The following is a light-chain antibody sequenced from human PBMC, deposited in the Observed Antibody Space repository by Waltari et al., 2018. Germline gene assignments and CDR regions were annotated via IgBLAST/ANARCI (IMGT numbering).Light chain of an antibody. Sequence: DIVLAQSPGTLSLSPGERATLSCRASQTVTSNYLSLYQQKPGQAPRLLIFGASSRATGIPDRFSGSGSGTDFTLTITRLEPEDFAVYYCQQYASSRTFGQGTRVEIK. CDR2: GAS. CDR3: QQYASSRT. CDR1: QTVTSNY. J-gene: IGKJ1*01. V-gene: IGKV3-20*01.